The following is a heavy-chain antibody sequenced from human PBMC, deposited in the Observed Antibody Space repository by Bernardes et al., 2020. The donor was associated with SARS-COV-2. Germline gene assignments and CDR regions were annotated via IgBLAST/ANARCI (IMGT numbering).Heavy chain of an antibody. CDR3: ARVGWLRFDWYFDL. Sequence: GSLRLSCAASGFTFSSYDMHWVRQATGKGLEWVSAIGTAGDPYYPGSVKGRFTISRENAKNSLYLQMNSLRAGDTAVYYCARVGWLRFDWYFDLWGRGTLVTVSS. D-gene: IGHD5-12*01. J-gene: IGHJ2*01. CDR1: GFTFSSYD. CDR2: IGTAGDP. V-gene: IGHV3-13*05.